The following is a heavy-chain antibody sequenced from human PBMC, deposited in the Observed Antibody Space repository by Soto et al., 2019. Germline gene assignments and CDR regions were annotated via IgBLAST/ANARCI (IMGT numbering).Heavy chain of an antibody. CDR3: ARLAAAGTAWFDP. D-gene: IGHD6-13*01. J-gene: IGHJ5*02. CDR2: MYPGDSDT. CDR1: GYSFTSYW. Sequence: RESLKTSCKGSGYSFTSYWIGWVRQMPGKGLEWMGIMYPGDSDTRYSPSFQGQVTISADKSISTAYLQWSSLKASDTAMYYCARLAAAGTAWFDPWGQGTLVTVSS. V-gene: IGHV5-51*01.